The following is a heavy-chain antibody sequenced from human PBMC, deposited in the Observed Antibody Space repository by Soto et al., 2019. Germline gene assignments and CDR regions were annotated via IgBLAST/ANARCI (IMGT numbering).Heavy chain of an antibody. Sequence: SVKVSCKASGGTFSSYVISWVRQARGQGLEWMGGIIPIFGTANYAQKFQGRVTITADESTSTAYMELSSLRSEDTAVYYCARMVVVVVAATSYYYYGMDVWGQGTTVTVSS. D-gene: IGHD2-15*01. CDR2: IIPIFGTA. V-gene: IGHV1-69*13. CDR3: ARMVVVVVAATSYYYYGMDV. CDR1: GGTFSSYV. J-gene: IGHJ6*02.